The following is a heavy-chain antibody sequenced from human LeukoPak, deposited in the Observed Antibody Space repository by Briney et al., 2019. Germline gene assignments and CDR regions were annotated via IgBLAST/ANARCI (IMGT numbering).Heavy chain of an antibody. V-gene: IGHV3-48*01. CDR3: ATLVQAYYYDSSGLNWFDP. D-gene: IGHD3-22*01. Sequence: GGSLRLSCAASGFTFSSYSMNWVRQAPGKGLEWVSYISSSSSTIYYADSVKGRFTISRDNAKNSLYLQTNSLRAEDTAVYYCATLVQAYYYDSSGLNWFDPWGQGTLVTVSS. J-gene: IGHJ5*02. CDR2: ISSSSSTI. CDR1: GFTFSSYS.